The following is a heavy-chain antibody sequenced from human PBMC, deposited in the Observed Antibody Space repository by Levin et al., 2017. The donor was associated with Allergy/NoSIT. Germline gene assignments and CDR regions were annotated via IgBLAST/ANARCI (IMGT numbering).Heavy chain of an antibody. D-gene: IGHD3-3*01. CDR3: ARQLGNFWSGYNYFDY. J-gene: IGHJ4*02. CDR1: GFTFSSYE. CDR2: ISSSGSTI. V-gene: IGHV3-48*03. Sequence: LSLTCAASGFTFSSYEMNWVRQAPGKGLEWVSYISSSGSTIYYADSVKGRFTISRDNAKNSLYLQMNSLRAEDTAVYYCARQLGNFWSGYNYFDYWGQGTLVTVSP.